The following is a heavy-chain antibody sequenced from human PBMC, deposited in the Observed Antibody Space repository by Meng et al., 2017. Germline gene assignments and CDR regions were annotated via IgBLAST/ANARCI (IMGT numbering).Heavy chain of an antibody. CDR2: IIPIFGTA. D-gene: IGHD4-17*01. CDR3: ARDYGDYAWIAKRWFDP. J-gene: IGHJ5*02. V-gene: IGHV1-69*01. CDR1: GGTFSSYA. Sequence: VQSGQSGAGGKKPGSSAKVSCKASGGTFSSYAISWGRQAPGQRLEWMGGIIPIFGTANYAQKFQGRVTITADESTSTAYMELSSLRSEDTAVYYCARDYGDYAWIAKRWFDPWGQGTLVTVSS.